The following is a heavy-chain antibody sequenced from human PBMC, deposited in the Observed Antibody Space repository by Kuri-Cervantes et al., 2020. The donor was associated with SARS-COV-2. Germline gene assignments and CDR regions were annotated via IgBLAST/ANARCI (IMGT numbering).Heavy chain of an antibody. J-gene: IGHJ6*02. CDR3: AKDGAPYYYGSGSLFGMDV. CDR1: GFTFSSYA. D-gene: IGHD3-10*01. Sequence: GESLKISCAASGFTFSSYAMSWVRQAPGKGLGWVSAISGSGGSTYYADSVKGRFTISRDNSKNTLYLQMNSLRAEDTAVYYCAKDGAPYYYGSGSLFGMDVWGQGTTVTVSS. CDR2: ISGSGGST. V-gene: IGHV3-23*01.